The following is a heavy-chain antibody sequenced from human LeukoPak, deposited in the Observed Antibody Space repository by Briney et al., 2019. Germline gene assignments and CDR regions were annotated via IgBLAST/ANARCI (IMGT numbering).Heavy chain of an antibody. CDR2: ISYDGSNK. Sequence: GGSLRLSCAASGFTFSSYAMHWVRQAPGKGLEWVAVISYDGSNKYYADSVKGRFTISRDNVKNSVYLQMNNLRDDDTAVYYCARGTMMNWGQGTLVTVSS. V-gene: IGHV3-30-3*01. CDR1: GFTFSSYA. D-gene: IGHD3-22*01. CDR3: ARGTMMN. J-gene: IGHJ4*02.